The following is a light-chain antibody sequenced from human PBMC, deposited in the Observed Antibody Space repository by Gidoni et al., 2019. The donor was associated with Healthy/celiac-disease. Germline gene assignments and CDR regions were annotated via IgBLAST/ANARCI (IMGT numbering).Light chain of an antibody. Sequence: DIQMTQSPSTLSASVGDRVTIPCRTSQSISSWLAWYQQKPGKAPKLLIYKASSLEGGVPSRFSGSGSGTEFTLTISSLQPDDFATYYCQQYNSYLLTFGGGTKVEIK. J-gene: IGKJ4*01. CDR1: QSISSW. CDR3: QQYNSYLLT. CDR2: KAS. V-gene: IGKV1-5*03.